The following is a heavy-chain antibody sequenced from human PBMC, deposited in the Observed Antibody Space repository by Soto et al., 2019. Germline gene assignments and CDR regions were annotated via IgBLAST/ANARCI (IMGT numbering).Heavy chain of an antibody. D-gene: IGHD3-22*01. CDR1: GFTFSSCS. J-gene: IGHJ4*02. CDR3: ARDLYDSSGYYDY. CDR2: ISSSSSYI. Sequence: PGGSLRLSCAASGFTFSSCSMNWVRQAPGKGLEWVSSISSSSSYIYYADSVKGRFTISRDNAKNSLYLQMNSLRAEDTAVYYCARDLYDSSGYYDYWGQGTLVTVSS. V-gene: IGHV3-21*01.